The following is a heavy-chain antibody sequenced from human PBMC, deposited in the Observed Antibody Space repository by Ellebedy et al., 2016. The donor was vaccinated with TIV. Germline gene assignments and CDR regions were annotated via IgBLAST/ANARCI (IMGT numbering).Heavy chain of an antibody. D-gene: IGHD6-19*01. V-gene: IGHV3-23*01. Sequence: PGGSLRLSCAASGFTFINYAMSWVRQAPGKGLEWVSAITGSCGHTYYADSVKGHFTISRDNSKNTLYLQMNRLRAEDTAVYHCAKMTSNGWSGEYFLHWGQGTLVTVSS. CDR2: ITGSCGHT. J-gene: IGHJ1*01. CDR1: GFTFINYA. CDR3: AKMTSNGWSGEYFLH.